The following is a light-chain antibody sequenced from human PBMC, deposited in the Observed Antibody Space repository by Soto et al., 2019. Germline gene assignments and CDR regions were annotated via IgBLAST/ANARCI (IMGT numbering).Light chain of an antibody. Sequence: QSVLTQPASVSGSPGQSITISCTGSSSNVGGYNYVSWYQQHPGKAPKLIIYDVSNRPSGVSDRFSGSKSGNTASLTISGLQAEDEADYYCSSDTSRSTYVFGTGTKVTVL. V-gene: IGLV2-14*01. J-gene: IGLJ1*01. CDR1: SSNVGGYNY. CDR3: SSDTSRSTYV. CDR2: DVS.